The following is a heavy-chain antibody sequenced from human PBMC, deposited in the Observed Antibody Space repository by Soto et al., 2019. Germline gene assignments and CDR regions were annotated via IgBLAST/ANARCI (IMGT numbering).Heavy chain of an antibody. Sequence: DVQLVESGGGLVQPGGSLRLSCAASGFTFSSYSMTWVRQAPGKGLEWVSYITSTSSSLYYADSVEGRFTISRDNAKNSLYLQMSSLRDEDTAVYYCARVYYYDSSAPFDPWGQGTLVTVSS. V-gene: IGHV3-48*02. CDR1: GFTFSSYS. J-gene: IGHJ5*02. CDR2: ITSTSSSL. D-gene: IGHD3-22*01. CDR3: ARVYYYDSSAPFDP.